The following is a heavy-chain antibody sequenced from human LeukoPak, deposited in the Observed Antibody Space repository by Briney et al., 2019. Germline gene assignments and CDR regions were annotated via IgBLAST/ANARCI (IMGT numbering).Heavy chain of an antibody. CDR2: LNPNSDNT. V-gene: IGHV1-2*06. CDR1: GYTFTGHY. D-gene: IGHD2-15*01. Sequence: ASVKVSCKASGYTFTGHYIHLVRQAPGQGLEWMGRLNPNSDNTEYTQKFLGRVTMTRDTSISTAYMELSGLTSDDTAIYYCARQRGLGYFDYWGQGVLVTVSS. J-gene: IGHJ4*02. CDR3: ARQRGLGYFDY.